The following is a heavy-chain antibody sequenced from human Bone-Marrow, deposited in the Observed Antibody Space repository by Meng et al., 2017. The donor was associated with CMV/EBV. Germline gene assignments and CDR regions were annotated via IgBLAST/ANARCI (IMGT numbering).Heavy chain of an antibody. Sequence: GGSLRLSCAASGFTFSSYAMSWVRQAPGKGLEWVSAISGSGGSTYYADSVKGRFTISRDNAKNSLYLQMNSLRAEDTAVYYCAREWLGSVIRRSGLSIHLDYWGQGTLVTVSS. J-gene: IGHJ4*02. CDR3: AREWLGSVIRRSGLSIHLDY. D-gene: IGHD3-10*01. CDR1: GFTFSSYA. V-gene: IGHV3-23*01. CDR2: ISGSGGST.